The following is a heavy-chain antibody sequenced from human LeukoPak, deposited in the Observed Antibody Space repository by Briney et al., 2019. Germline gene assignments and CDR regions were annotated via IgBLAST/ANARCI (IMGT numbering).Heavy chain of an antibody. J-gene: IGHJ6*02. D-gene: IGHD6-19*01. CDR2: IIPIFGTA. CDR3: ARALGWSVYYYYGMDV. Sequence: ASVKVSCKASGYTFTSYYMHWVRQAPGQGLECMGGIIPIFGTANYAQKFQGRVTITADESTSTAYMELSSLRSEDTAVYYCARALGWSVYYYYGMDVWGQGTTVTVSS. CDR1: GYTFTSYY. V-gene: IGHV1-69*13.